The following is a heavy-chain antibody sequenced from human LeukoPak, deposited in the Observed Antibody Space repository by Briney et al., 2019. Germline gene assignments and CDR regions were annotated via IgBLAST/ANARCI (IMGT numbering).Heavy chain of an antibody. D-gene: IGHD1-7*01. Sequence: GGSLRLSCAASGFTFSNYWMHWVRQAPGKGLVWVSRINSDGGSTNYADSVKGRFTISRDNAKNTLYLQMDSLRAEDTAVYYCAKDITWDWNYRTLGAFDIWGQGTMVTVSS. J-gene: IGHJ3*02. CDR2: INSDGGST. CDR1: GFTFSNYW. CDR3: AKDITWDWNYRTLGAFDI. V-gene: IGHV3-74*01.